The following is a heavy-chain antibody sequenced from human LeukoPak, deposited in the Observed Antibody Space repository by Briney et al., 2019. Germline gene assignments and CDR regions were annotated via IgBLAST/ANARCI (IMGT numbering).Heavy chain of an antibody. CDR3: AGRVELWFGVWYFDL. D-gene: IGHD3-10*01. J-gene: IGHJ2*01. Sequence: SETLSLTCTVSGGSISSYYWSWIRQPPGKGLEWIGYIYYSGSTNYNPSLKSRVTISVDTSKNQFSLKLSSVTAADTAVYYCAGRVELWFGVWYFDLWGRGTLVTVSS. CDR2: IYYSGST. CDR1: GGSISSYY. V-gene: IGHV4-59*08.